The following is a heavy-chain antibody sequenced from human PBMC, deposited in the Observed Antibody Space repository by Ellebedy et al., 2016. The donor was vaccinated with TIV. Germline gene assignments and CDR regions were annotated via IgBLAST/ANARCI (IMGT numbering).Heavy chain of an antibody. CDR1: GFTVSSIY. D-gene: IGHD3-16*02. Sequence: GESLKISCAASGFTVSSIYMHWVRQAPGKGLEWVAVIWYDAFNKYYADSVKGRFTISRDNANNTLYLQMTSLRAEDTAVYFCAKDYRWGQGILVTVSS. CDR2: IWYDAFNK. CDR3: AKDYR. V-gene: IGHV3-33*03. J-gene: IGHJ4*02.